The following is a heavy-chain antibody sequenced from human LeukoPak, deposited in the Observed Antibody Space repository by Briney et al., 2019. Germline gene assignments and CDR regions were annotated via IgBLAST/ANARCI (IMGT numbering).Heavy chain of an antibody. V-gene: IGHV4-39*01. CDR2: IYYSGRT. CDR1: AGSIRSSNYY. CDR3: ARRESRKSWFDP. Sequence: SETLSLTCTVSAGSIRSSNYYWGWIRQPPGKGLEWIGSIYYSGRTYYNPSLKSRVTISVNTSKKQFSLKLSSVTAADTAVYYCARRESRKSWFDPWGEGTLVTVSS. J-gene: IGHJ5*02.